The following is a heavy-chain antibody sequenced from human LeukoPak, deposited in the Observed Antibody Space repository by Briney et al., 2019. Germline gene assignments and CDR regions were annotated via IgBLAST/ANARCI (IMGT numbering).Heavy chain of an antibody. Sequence: SGGSLRLSCAASGFTFSSYAMSWVRQAPGKGLEWVSALSGSGGSTYYADSVKGRFTISRDNSKNTLYLQMNSLRAEDTAVYYCAKRYDSSGYYPPDAFDIWGQGTMVTVSS. CDR2: LSGSGGST. J-gene: IGHJ3*02. V-gene: IGHV3-23*01. CDR1: GFTFSSYA. D-gene: IGHD3-22*01. CDR3: AKRYDSSGYYPPDAFDI.